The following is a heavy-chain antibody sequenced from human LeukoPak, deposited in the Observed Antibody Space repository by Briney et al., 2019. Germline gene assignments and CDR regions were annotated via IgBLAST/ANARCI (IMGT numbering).Heavy chain of an antibody. V-gene: IGHV3-23*01. CDR2: ISNSGGST. Sequence: RGSLRLSCAASGFTFSSYAMSWVRQAPGKGLEWVSVISNSGGSTFYADSVKGRFTISRDNSKNTLYLQMNSLRAEDTAVYYCAKRASGSGTSLYYFDYWGQGTLVTVSS. CDR1: GFTFSSYA. D-gene: IGHD3-10*01. J-gene: IGHJ4*02. CDR3: AKRASGSGTSLYYFDY.